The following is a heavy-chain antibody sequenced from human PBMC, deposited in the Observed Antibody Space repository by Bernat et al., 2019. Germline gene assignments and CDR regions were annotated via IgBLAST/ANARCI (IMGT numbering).Heavy chain of an antibody. J-gene: IGHJ4*02. D-gene: IGHD2-15*01. CDR3: ARDRDIVVVVAANGGLD. V-gene: IGHV3-7*01. Sequence: EVQLVESGGGLVQPGGSLRLSCVASEFTFSIYWMSWVRQAPGKGLEWVANINQDGSERNYVDSVKGRFIISRDNAKNSLYLQMNSLRAEDTAVYYCARDRDIVVVVAANGGLDWGQGTLVTVSS. CDR1: EFTFSIYW. CDR2: INQDGSER.